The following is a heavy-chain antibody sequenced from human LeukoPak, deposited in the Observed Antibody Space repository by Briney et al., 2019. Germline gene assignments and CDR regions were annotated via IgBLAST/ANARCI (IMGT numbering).Heavy chain of an antibody. V-gene: IGHV4-34*01. CDR3: ARSYDSSGYSDY. CDR1: DGSLSGHH. CDR2: INDSGST. J-gene: IGHJ4*02. Sequence: PSETLSLTCAVYDGSLSGHHWSWMRQPPGKGLEWIGEINDSGSTNYNPSLKSRVIISVDTSKNQFSLKLSSVTAADTAVYYCARSYDSSGYSDYWGQGTLVTVSS. D-gene: IGHD3-22*01.